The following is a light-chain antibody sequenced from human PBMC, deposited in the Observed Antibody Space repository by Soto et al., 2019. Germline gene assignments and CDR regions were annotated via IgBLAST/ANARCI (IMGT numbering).Light chain of an antibody. CDR3: QSYDTSLGGSVT. J-gene: IGLJ2*01. CDR1: SSNIGAGYN. CDR2: ANI. V-gene: IGLV1-40*01. Sequence: QSVLTQPPSVSAAPGQRVPISCTGSSSNIGAGYNVHWYQQLPGTAPKLLIYANINRPSGVPDRFSGSKSGTSASLAITGLQAEDEADYYCQSYDTSLGGSVTFGGGTKVTVL.